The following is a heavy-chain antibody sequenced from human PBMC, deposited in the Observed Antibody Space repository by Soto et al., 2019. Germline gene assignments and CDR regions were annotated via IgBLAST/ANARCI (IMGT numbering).Heavy chain of an antibody. CDR2: IHGGGDAT. D-gene: IGHD2-21*02. CDR3: ATKRGAGDLSNWSFEV. V-gene: IGHV3-23*01. CDR1: GFPFSCCA. J-gene: IGHJ2*01. Sequence: EVQLLESGGGLVQPGGSLRLSCAASGFPFSCCAMSWVRQAPGKGLQWVSTIHGGGDATHYADSVKGRFTISRDNSRNTLSLQMTSLRPEDTAIYYCATKRGAGDLSNWSFEVWGRGTLVTVSS.